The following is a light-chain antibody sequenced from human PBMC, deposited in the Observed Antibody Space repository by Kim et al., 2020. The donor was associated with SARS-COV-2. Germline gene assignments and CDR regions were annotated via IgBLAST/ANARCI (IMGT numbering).Light chain of an antibody. Sequence: SPGERATLSCRPSPSVSSSYLAWYQQKPGQAPRLLIYGASSRATGIPYRFSGSGSGTDFTLTISRLEPEDFAVYYCQQYGSSPPYTFGQGTKLEI. J-gene: IGKJ2*01. V-gene: IGKV3-20*01. CDR1: PSVSSSY. CDR2: GAS. CDR3: QQYGSSPPYT.